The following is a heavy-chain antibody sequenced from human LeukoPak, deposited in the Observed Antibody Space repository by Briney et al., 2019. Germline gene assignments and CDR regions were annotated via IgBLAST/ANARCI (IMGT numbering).Heavy chain of an antibody. J-gene: IGHJ5*02. V-gene: IGHV3-23*01. CDR1: GFTFSSYG. D-gene: IGHD3-10*02. CDR3: AKDGTIYDYVTGEIWFDP. Sequence: GGSLRLSCAASGFTFSSYGMSWVRQAPGKGLEWVSAISGSGGSTYYADSVKGRFTISRDNSKNTLYLQMNSLRAEDTAVYYCAKDGTIYDYVTGEIWFDPWGQGTLVTVSS. CDR2: ISGSGGST.